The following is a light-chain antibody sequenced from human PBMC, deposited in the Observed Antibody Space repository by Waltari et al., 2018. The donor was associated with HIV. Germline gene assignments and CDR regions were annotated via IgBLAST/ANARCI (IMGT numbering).Light chain of an antibody. V-gene: IGLV3-19*01. CDR3: YSRDASGSHGV. J-gene: IGLJ1*01. CDR1: SLRSYY. Sequence: SSELTQDPAVSVALGQTVRITCQGDSLRSYYASWYQQKPGQAPKLVIFRKDSRPSGIPDRFSASSSRNSATLTITCAQAEDEADYYCYSRDASGSHGVFGPGTKVTIL. CDR2: RKD.